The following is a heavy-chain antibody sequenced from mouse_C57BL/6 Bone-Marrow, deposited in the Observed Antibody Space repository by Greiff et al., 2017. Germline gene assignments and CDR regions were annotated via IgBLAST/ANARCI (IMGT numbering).Heavy chain of an antibody. CDR1: GYTFTSYW. V-gene: IGHV1-55*01. Sequence: VQLQQPGAELVKPGASVKMSCKASGYTFTSYWITWVKQRPGQGLEWIGDIYPGSGSTNYNEKFKSKATLTVDTSSSTAYMQLSSLTSEDSAVYYCARGDYYYGSSGRYWYFDVWGTGTTVTVSS. CDR2: IYPGSGST. CDR3: ARGDYYYGSSGRYWYFDV. D-gene: IGHD1-1*01. J-gene: IGHJ1*03.